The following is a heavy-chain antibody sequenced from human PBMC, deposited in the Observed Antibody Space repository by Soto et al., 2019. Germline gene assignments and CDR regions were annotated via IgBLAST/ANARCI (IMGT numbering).Heavy chain of an antibody. CDR1: GGSISSYY. CDR3: ARRYGGNFDY. CDR2: IYYSGST. J-gene: IGHJ4*02. Sequence: QVQLQESGPGLVKPSETLSLTCTVSGGSISSYYWSWIRQPPGKGLDWIGYIYYSGSTNYNPSLKSRVTISVDTSKNQFSLKLSSVTAADTAVYHCARRYGGNFDYWGQGTLVTVSS. D-gene: IGHD3-16*01. V-gene: IGHV4-59*01.